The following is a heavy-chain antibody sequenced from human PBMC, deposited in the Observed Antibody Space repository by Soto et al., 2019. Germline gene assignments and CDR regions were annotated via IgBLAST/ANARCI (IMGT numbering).Heavy chain of an antibody. J-gene: IGHJ4*02. CDR3: ARVYYDSSGYLGEVDY. D-gene: IGHD3-22*01. Sequence: SETLSLTCAVSGGSISSGGYSWSLIRQPPGKGLEWIGYIYHSGSTYYNPSLKSRVTISVDRSKNQFSLKLSSVTAADTAVYYCARVYYDSSGYLGEVDYWGQGTLVTVSS. CDR2: IYHSGST. CDR1: GGSISSGGYS. V-gene: IGHV4-30-2*01.